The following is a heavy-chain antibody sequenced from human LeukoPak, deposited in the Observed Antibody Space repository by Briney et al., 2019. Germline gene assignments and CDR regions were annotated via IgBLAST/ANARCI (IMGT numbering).Heavy chain of an antibody. CDR3: ARDVGHPNYYGSGSFYSYYYYYGMDV. CDR1: GFTFSSYS. CDR2: ISRSSSYI. Sequence: GGSLSLSRAASGFTFSSYSMNCVRQAPGKGLEWVSSISRSSSYIYYAHSVKGRFTITRDNAKNSLYLQMNSLRAEDTAVYYCARDVGHPNYYGSGSFYSYYYYYGMDVWGQGTTLTVSS. D-gene: IGHD3-10*01. J-gene: IGHJ6*02. V-gene: IGHV3-21*01.